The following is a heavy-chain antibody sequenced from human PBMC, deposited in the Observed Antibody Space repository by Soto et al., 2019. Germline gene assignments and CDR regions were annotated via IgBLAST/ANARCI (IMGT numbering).Heavy chain of an antibody. CDR2: INHSGST. CDR1: GGSFSAYS. V-gene: IGHV4-34*01. CDR3: VRGGIMITFGGVIVAPIFDY. Sequence: PSETLSLTCAVYGGSFSAYSWTWIRQPPGKGLEWIGEINHSGSTNYNPSLKSRVTLSVDTSKNQFSLNLRAVTAADTAVYYCVRGGIMITFGGVIVAPIFDYWGQGTLVTVSS. J-gene: IGHJ4*02. D-gene: IGHD3-16*02.